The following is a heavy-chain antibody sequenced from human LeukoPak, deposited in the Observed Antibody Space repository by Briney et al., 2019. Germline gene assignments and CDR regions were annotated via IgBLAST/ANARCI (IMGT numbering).Heavy chain of an antibody. CDR3: ARDRHDSSGYDY. CDR1: GFTFSSYA. V-gene: IGHV3-64*01. J-gene: IGHJ4*02. Sequence: GGSLRLSCAASGFTFSSYAMHWVRQAPGKGLGYVSAISSNGGSTYYANSVKGRFTISRDNSKNTLYLQMGSLRAEDMAVYYCARDRHDSSGYDYWGQGTLVTVSS. CDR2: ISSNGGST. D-gene: IGHD3-22*01.